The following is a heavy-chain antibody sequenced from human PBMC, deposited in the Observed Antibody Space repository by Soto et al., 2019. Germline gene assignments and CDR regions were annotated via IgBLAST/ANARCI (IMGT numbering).Heavy chain of an antibody. CDR3: AKSAAGPNDAFDI. CDR1: GFIFSSHG. CDR2: VSYDGRKK. J-gene: IGHJ3*02. D-gene: IGHD6-13*01. V-gene: IGHV3-30*18. Sequence: QVQLVESGGGVVQPGRSLRLSCAASGFIFSSHGIHWVRQAPGKGLEWVAVVSYDGRKKYYADSVKGRFYISRDNSKNTLYLQMNSLRPQDTAVYYFAKSAAGPNDAFDIWGQGTMVTVS.